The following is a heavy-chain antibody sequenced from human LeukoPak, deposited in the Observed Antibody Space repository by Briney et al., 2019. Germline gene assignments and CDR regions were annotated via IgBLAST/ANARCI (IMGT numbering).Heavy chain of an antibody. Sequence: GGSLRLSCATSGFSFSSYGMHWVRQAPGKGLEWVATMWSDGVNEYFADSVQGRFTISRDNFKNMTYLQMNSLRAEDTAVYYCAREGCGGDCPSGYYYMDVWGKGTTVTVSS. CDR2: MWSDGVNE. J-gene: IGHJ6*03. V-gene: IGHV3-33*01. CDR3: AREGCGGDCPSGYYYMDV. CDR1: GFSFSSYG. D-gene: IGHD2-21*02.